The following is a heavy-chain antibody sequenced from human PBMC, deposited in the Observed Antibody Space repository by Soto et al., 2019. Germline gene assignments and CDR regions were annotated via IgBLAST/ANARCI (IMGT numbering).Heavy chain of an antibody. CDR3: AKDAIVVVPAAMSPHFYYYYYMDV. CDR2: ISWNSGSI. V-gene: IGHV3-9*01. Sequence: EVQLVESGGGLVQPGRSLRLSCAASGFTFDDYAMHWVRQAPGKGLEWVSGISWNSGSIGYADSVKGRFTISRDNAKNSLYLQVDSLRAEDTDLYYCAKDAIVVVPAAMSPHFYYYYYMDVWGKGTTVTVSS. CDR1: GFTFDDYA. J-gene: IGHJ6*03. D-gene: IGHD2-2*01.